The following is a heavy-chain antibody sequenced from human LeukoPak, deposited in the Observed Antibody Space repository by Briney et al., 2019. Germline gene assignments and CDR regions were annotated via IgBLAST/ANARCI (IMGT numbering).Heavy chain of an antibody. Sequence: GGSLRLSCAASGFPFSSYAMSWLRQPPGKGLEWVSAMSGSGGSTYYADSVKGRFTISRDNSKTTLYLQMNSLRAEDTAVYYCAKAPTYYDFWSGLYWGQGTLVTVSS. CDR2: MSGSGGST. V-gene: IGHV3-23*01. D-gene: IGHD3-3*01. CDR3: AKAPTYYDFWSGLY. J-gene: IGHJ4*02. CDR1: GFPFSSYA.